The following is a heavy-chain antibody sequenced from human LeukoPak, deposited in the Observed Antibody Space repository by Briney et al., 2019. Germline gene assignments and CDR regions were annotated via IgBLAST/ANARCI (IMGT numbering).Heavy chain of an antibody. J-gene: IGHJ4*02. D-gene: IGHD6-13*01. CDR1: GFTFSSTT. Sequence: GGSLRLPCVATGFTFSSTTMGWVRQAPGRGLEWVSSITAIDGRTYYADSVRGRFTISRDNSKNTVYLQLNSLRAGDTAIYYCTKDRRGPAAGTWYFDSWGQGTLVTVSS. CDR2: ITAIDGRT. V-gene: IGHV3-23*01. CDR3: TKDRRGPAAGTWYFDS.